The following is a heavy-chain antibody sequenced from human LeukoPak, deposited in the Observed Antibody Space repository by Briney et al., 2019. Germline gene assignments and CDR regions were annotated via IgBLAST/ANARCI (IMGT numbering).Heavy chain of an antibody. D-gene: IGHD4-17*01. CDR3: AITMTTATTTFDY. J-gene: IGHJ4*02. CDR2: INWNGGST. Sequence: GGSLRLSCAASGFTFDDYGMSWARQAPGKGLEWVSGINWNGGSTDYADSVKGRFTISRDNAKNSLYLQMTRLRAEATALYYCAITMTTATTTFDYWGQGTLVTVSS. CDR1: GFTFDDYG. V-gene: IGHV3-20*04.